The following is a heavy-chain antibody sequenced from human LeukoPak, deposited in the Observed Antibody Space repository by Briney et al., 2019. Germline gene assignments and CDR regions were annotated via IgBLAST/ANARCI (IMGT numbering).Heavy chain of an antibody. V-gene: IGHV3-23*01. Sequence: PGGSLRLSCAASGFTFSSYAMSWVRQAPGKGLEWVSAICGSGGSTYYADSVKGRFTISRDNSKNTLYLQMNSLRAEDTAVYYCAKEYYYDSSGYTTFDYWGQGTLVTVSS. J-gene: IGHJ4*02. D-gene: IGHD3-22*01. CDR3: AKEYYYDSSGYTTFDY. CDR2: ICGSGGST. CDR1: GFTFSSYA.